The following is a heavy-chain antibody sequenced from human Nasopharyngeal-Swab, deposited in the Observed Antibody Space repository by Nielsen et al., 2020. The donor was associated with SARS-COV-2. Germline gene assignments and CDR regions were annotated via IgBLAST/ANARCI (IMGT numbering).Heavy chain of an antibody. CDR2: IYYSGST. D-gene: IGHD3-16*02. V-gene: IGHV4-59*01. J-gene: IGHJ3*02. Sequence: REAPGKGLEWIGYIYYSGSTNYNPSLKSRVTISVDTSKSQSSLKLSSVTAADTAVYYCARAGDYVWGSYRYGRGPHDAFDIWGQGTMVTVSS. CDR3: ARAGDYVWGSYRYGRGPHDAFDI.